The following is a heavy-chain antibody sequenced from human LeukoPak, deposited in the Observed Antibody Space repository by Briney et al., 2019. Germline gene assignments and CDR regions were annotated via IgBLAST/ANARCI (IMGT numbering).Heavy chain of an antibody. Sequence: GGSLRLSCAASGFTFSTYWMHWVRQAPGKGLVWVSRINNDGSVTSYADSVKGRFTISRDNAKNTLFLQMNSLRAEDTAVYYCARSPNCGGDCFWGQGTLVSVSS. CDR2: INNDGSVT. D-gene: IGHD2-21*02. CDR1: GFTFSTYW. V-gene: IGHV3-74*01. J-gene: IGHJ4*02. CDR3: ARSPNCGGDCF.